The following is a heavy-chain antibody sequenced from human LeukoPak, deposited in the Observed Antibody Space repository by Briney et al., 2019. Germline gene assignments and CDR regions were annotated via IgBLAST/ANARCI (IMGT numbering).Heavy chain of an antibody. Sequence: PSETLSLTCTISGGSITNYYWSWIRQPPGKGLEWIGYIYYSGSTSYNPSLKSRVTISVDTSKNQFSLKLSSVTAADTAVYYCARDASEAFWSGYSPTYFYYYYMGVWGKGTTVTVSS. CDR3: ARDASEAFWSGYSPTYFYYYYMGV. CDR2: IYYSGST. V-gene: IGHV4-59*01. CDR1: GGSITNYY. D-gene: IGHD3-3*01. J-gene: IGHJ6*03.